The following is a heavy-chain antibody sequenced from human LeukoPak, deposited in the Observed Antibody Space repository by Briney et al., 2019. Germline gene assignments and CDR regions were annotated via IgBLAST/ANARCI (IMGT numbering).Heavy chain of an antibody. J-gene: IGHJ6*03. CDR2: IIPILGIA. CDR1: GGTFSSYA. Sequence: VASVKVSCKASGGTFSSYAISWVRQAPGQGLEWMGRIIPILGIANYAQKFQGRVTMTTDTSTSTAYMELRSLRSDDTAVYHCARARTLPIAAADLEGYYMDVWGKGTTVTVSS. CDR3: ARARTLPIAAADLEGYYMDV. V-gene: IGHV1-69*04. D-gene: IGHD6-13*01.